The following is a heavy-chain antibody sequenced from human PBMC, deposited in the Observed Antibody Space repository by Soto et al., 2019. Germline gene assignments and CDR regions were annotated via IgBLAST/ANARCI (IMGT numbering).Heavy chain of an antibody. CDR2: INPNSGGT. CDR1: GYTFTGYY. J-gene: IGHJ6*02. D-gene: IGHD5-18*01. Sequence: DSVKVSCKSSGYTFTGYYMHWVRQAPGQGLEWMGWINPNSGGTNYAQKFQGRVTMTRDTSISTAYMELSRLRSDDTAVYYCARTWIQLPYYYYGMDVWGQGPTVTVSS. CDR3: ARTWIQLPYYYYGMDV. V-gene: IGHV1-2*02.